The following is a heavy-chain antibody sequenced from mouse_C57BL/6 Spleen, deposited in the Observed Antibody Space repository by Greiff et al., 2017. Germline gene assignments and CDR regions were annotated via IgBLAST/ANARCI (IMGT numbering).Heavy chain of an antibody. J-gene: IGHJ2*01. D-gene: IGHD4-1*02. CDR3: ARLTTGKYFDY. Sequence: EVKVEESGGGLVKPGGSLKLSCAASGFPFSDSGMHWVRQAPEKGLEWVAYISSGSSTIYYADTVKGRFTISRDNAKNTLFLQMTSLRSEDTAMYYCARLTTGKYFDYWCQGTTLTVSS. CDR2: ISSGSSTI. CDR1: GFPFSDSG. V-gene: IGHV5-17*01.